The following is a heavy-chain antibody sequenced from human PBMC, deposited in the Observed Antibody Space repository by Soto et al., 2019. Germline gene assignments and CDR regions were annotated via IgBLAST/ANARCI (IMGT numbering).Heavy chain of an antibody. D-gene: IGHD6-13*01. CDR3: AKKKTQQLVPAVFFPLPFDP. J-gene: IGHJ5*02. CDR1: GFTFSSYE. CDR2: ITSGGGST. Sequence: GGSLRLSCAASGFTFSSYEMNWVRQAPGKGLEWVSYITSGGGSTYYADSVKGRFTISRDNSKNTLYLQMNSLRAEDTAVYYCAKKKTQQLVPAVFFPLPFDPWGQGTLVTVSS. V-gene: IGHV3-23*01.